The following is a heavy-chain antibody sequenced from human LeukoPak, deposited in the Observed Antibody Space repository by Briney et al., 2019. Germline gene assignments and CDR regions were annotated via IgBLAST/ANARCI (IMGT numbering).Heavy chain of an antibody. CDR3: TKGQSGGGYYSRFDS. J-gene: IGHJ4*02. CDR2: ISTDGGTT. Sequence: GGSLRLSCAASGFSFSSYGMSWVRQAPGKGLEWVSIISTDGGTTHYAESVKGRFTISRDNPKNTLHLQMNSLRVEDTAVYFCTKGQSGGGYYSRFDSWGQGSLVTVSS. CDR1: GFSFSSYG. V-gene: IGHV3-23*01. D-gene: IGHD3-22*01.